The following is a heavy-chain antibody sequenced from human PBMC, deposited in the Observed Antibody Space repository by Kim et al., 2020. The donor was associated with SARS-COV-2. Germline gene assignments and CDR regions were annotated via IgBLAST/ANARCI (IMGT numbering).Heavy chain of an antibody. Sequence: ASVKVSCKASGYTFTGYYMHWVRQAPGQGLEWMGRINPNSGGTNYAQKFQGRVTMTRDTSISTAYMELSRLRSDDTAVYYCARDHPTSAVADYLQGYWGQGTLVTVSS. CDR1: GYTFTGYY. D-gene: IGHD6-19*01. J-gene: IGHJ4*02. V-gene: IGHV1-2*06. CDR2: INPNSGGT. CDR3: ARDHPTSAVADYLQGY.